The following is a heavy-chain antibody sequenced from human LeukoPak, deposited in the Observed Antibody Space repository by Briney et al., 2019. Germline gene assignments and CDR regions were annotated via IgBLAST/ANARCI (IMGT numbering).Heavy chain of an antibody. CDR3: AKDVGVQSSGPLYNWFDP. V-gene: IGHV3-30*18. D-gene: IGHD3-22*01. CDR1: GFTFSTYG. CDR2: ISYDGSNK. Sequence: PGRSLRLSCAASGFTFSTYGMHWVRQAPGKGLEWVAVISYDGSNKFYADSVKGRFTISRDNSKNTLYLEMNSLRAEDTALYYCAKDVGVQSSGPLYNWFDPWGQGTLVTVSS. J-gene: IGHJ5*02.